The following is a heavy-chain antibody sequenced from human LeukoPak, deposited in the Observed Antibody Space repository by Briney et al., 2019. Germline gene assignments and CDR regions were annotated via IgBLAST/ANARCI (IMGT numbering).Heavy chain of an antibody. J-gene: IGHJ4*02. V-gene: IGHV4-39*07. CDR3: ARVGGDLSLDY. D-gene: IGHD3-16*01. CDR1: GGSISSYY. CDR2: IYYSGST. Sequence: SETLSLTCTVSGGSISSYYWSWIRQPPGKGLEWIGSIYYSGSTYYNPPLKSRVSMSVDTSKNQFSLKLSSLTAADTAVYYCARVGGDLSLDYWGQGTLVTVSS.